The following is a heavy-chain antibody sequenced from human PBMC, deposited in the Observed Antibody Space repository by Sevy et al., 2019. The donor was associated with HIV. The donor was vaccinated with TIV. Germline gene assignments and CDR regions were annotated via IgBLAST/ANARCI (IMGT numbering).Heavy chain of an antibody. J-gene: IGHJ5*02. V-gene: IGHV3-7*01. Sequence: GGSLRLSCAASGFTFSVYWMTWVRQAPGKGLEWVANIKQDGSEKYYVDSVKGRFTISRDNAKNSLFLQMSSLRVEDTGIYYCALALTAPYCSGSWCYPEWFDPWGQGTLVTVSS. CDR2: IKQDGSEK. CDR3: ALALTAPYCSGSWCYPEWFDP. D-gene: IGHD2-15*01. CDR1: GFTFSVYW.